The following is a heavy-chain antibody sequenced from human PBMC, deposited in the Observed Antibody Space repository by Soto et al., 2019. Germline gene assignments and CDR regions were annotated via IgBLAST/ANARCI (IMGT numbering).Heavy chain of an antibody. CDR1: GYTFTSYG. V-gene: IGHV1-18*04. CDR3: ATNSAYKADFAY. J-gene: IGHJ4*01. D-gene: IGHD1-1*01. CDR2: ISGYNDET. Sequence: QVQLVQSGGEVKKPGASVKVSCKASGYTFTSYGISWVRQAPGQGLEWMGWISGYNDETNYAQRLQGKVTMTTDTSTSTSYMELWRLTKEDTAVYCCATNSAYKADFAYRGHGTLVTV.